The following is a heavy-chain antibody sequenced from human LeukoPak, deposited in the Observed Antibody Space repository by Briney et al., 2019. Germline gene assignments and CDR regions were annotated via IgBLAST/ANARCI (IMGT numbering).Heavy chain of an antibody. Sequence: SETLSLTCTVSGGSISSSSYYWGWIRQPPGKGLEWIGSIYYSGSTYYNPSLKSRVTISVDTSKNQFSLKLSSVTAADTAVYYCARGHIRLVGATAPADAFDIWGQGTMVTVSS. CDR2: IYYSGST. CDR3: ARGHIRLVGATAPADAFDI. V-gene: IGHV4-39*01. CDR1: GGSISSSSYY. D-gene: IGHD1-26*01. J-gene: IGHJ3*02.